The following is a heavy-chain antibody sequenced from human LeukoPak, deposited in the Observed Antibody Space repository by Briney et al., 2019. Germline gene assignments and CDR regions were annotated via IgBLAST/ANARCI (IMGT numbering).Heavy chain of an antibody. CDR3: ARASTVTGLFDY. CDR2: ISSNGGST. D-gene: IGHD4-17*01. CDR1: GFTFSSYA. Sequence: PGGSLRLSCAASGFTFSSYAMHWVRQAPGKGLEYVSAISSNGGSTYYANSVKGRFTISRDNSKNTLYLQMNSLRAEDTAVYYCARASTVTGLFDYWGQGTLVTVSS. V-gene: IGHV3-64*01. J-gene: IGHJ4*02.